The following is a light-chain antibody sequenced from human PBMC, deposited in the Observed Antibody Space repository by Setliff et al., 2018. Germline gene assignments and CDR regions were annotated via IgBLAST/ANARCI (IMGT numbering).Light chain of an antibody. CDR2: DVS. V-gene: IGLV2-14*03. Sequence: QSVLTQPASMSGSPGQSITISCTGTSSDIGAYTYVSWYQQHPGKAPKLLISDVSYRPSGVSHRFSGSKSVNTASLTISWLQAEDEADYYCSSYAGGSTYVFGTGTKVTVL. J-gene: IGLJ1*01. CDR1: SSDIGAYTY. CDR3: SSYAGGSTYV.